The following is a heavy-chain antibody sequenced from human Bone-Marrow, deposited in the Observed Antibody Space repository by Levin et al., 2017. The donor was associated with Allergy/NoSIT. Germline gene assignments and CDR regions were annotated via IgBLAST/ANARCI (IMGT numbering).Heavy chain of an antibody. CDR3: ARDGRDDFGDSPHFGY. CDR2: IHHDGSKT. D-gene: IGHD4-17*01. V-gene: IGHV3-7*04. CDR1: GFTFRTYW. J-gene: IGHJ4*02. Sequence: GGSLRLSCVASGFTFRTYWMTWVRQAPGKGLEWVADIHHDGSKTYYVDSVKGRFSISRDNAKNSLSLQMNSLRAEDTAVYYCARDGRDDFGDSPHFGYWGQGTLVTGSS.